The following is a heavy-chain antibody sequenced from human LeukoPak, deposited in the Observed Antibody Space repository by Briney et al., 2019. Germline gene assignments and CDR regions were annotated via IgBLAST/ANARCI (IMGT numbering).Heavy chain of an antibody. D-gene: IGHD3-10*01. Sequence: SETLSLTCTVWGRSISSGSYYGSWIRQPAGKGLEWIGRIYTSGSTNYNPSLKTRVTISVDRSKHQFSLQLSSVPDADTAVYYCARGEENYGSGSYGPLDYWGQGNLVTVSS. CDR1: GRSISSGSYY. CDR3: ARGEENYGSGSYGPLDY. J-gene: IGHJ4*02. CDR2: IYTSGST. V-gene: IGHV4-61*02.